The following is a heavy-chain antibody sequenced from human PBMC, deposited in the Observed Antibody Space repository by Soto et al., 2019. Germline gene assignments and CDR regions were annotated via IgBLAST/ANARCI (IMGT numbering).Heavy chain of an antibody. V-gene: IGHV4-39*01. CDR2: IYYSGST. CDR3: ARHSSGGGVDY. CDR1: GDSISSSSYY. Sequence: QLQLQESGPGLVKPSETPSLTCTVSGDSISSSSYYWGWIRQPPGKGLEWIGSIYYSGSTYYNPSLKSRVTPSVDTAKNQFSLKLSSVTAADTAVYYCARHSSGGGVDYWGQGTLATVSS. D-gene: IGHD6-19*01. J-gene: IGHJ4*02.